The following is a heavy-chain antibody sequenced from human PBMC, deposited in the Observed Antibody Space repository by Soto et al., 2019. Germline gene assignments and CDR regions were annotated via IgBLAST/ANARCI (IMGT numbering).Heavy chain of an antibody. CDR1: GYTFTSYA. J-gene: IGHJ4*02. CDR2: INAGNGNT. D-gene: IGHD3-9*01. V-gene: IGHV1-3*01. Sequence: GASVKVSCKASGYTFTSYAMHWVRQAPGQRLEWMGWINAGNGNTKYSQKFQGRVTITRDTSASTAYMELSSLRSEDTAVYYCARGNVLRYFDWLSHFDYWGQGTLVTVSS. CDR3: ARGNVLRYFDWLSHFDY.